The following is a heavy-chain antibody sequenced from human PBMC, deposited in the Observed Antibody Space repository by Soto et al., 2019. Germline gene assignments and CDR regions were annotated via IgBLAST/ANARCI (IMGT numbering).Heavy chain of an antibody. CDR2: LLHGGTT. D-gene: IGHD6-19*01. J-gene: IGHJ3*01. Sequence: QVQLQESGPGLVKPSGTLSLTCAVSGDSISSPKWWTWLRQPPGKGLEWIGDLLHGGTTNYNPSLNSRVTLSVDTSQNQFSLSLTSVTAADTAIYYCAYSTGWYRHDVWGQGTSVTVSS. CDR3: AYSTGWYRHDV. V-gene: IGHV4-4*02. CDR1: GDSISSPKW.